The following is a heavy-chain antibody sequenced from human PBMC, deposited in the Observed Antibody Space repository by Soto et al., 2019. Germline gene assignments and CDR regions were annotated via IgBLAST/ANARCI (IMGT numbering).Heavy chain of an antibody. D-gene: IGHD1-26*01. CDR2: IWYDGSNK. CDR1: GFTFSSYG. V-gene: IGHV3-33*01. J-gene: IGHJ4*02. Sequence: PGGSLRLSCAASGFTFSSYGMHWVRQAPGKGLEWAAVIWYDGSNKYYADSVKGRFTISRDNSKNTLYLQMNSLRAEDTAVYYCARDPGELLRRGFDYWGQGTLVTVSS. CDR3: ARDPGELLRRGFDY.